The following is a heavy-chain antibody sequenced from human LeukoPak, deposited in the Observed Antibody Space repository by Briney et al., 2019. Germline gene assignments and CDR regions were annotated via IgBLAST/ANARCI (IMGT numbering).Heavy chain of an antibody. J-gene: IGHJ3*02. CDR1: GFSFNSYA. CDR3: ARGKVAVAATDDAFEI. V-gene: IGHV3-23*01. D-gene: IGHD6-19*01. CDR2: IRASGGSA. Sequence: GGSLRLSCAASGFSFNSYAMSWVRQAPGKGLEWVSAIRASGGSANIADSVKGRFTISRDNARNSLFLQMNSLRAEDTAVYYCARGKVAVAATDDAFEIWGQGTIVTVSS.